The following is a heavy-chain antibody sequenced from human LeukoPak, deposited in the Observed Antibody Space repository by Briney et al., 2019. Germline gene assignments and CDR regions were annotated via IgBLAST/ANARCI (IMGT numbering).Heavy chain of an antibody. V-gene: IGHV3-30*18. CDR1: GFTFSSYG. CDR3: AKGPEGRYFDWLLGMDY. CDR2: ISYDGSNK. J-gene: IGHJ4*02. Sequence: GGSLRLSCAASGFTFSSYGMHWVRQAPGKGLEWVAVISYDGSNKYYADSVKGRFTISRDNSKNTLYLQMYSLRAEDTAVYYCAKGPEGRYFDWLLGMDYWGQGTLVTVSS. D-gene: IGHD3-9*01.